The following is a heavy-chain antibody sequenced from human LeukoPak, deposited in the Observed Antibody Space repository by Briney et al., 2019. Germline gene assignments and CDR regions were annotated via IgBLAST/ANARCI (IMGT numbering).Heavy chain of an antibody. CDR1: GFTFTNYA. D-gene: IGHD5-12*01. Sequence: PGGSLRLSCAASGFTFTNYAMAWVRQAPGKGLEWVSGISTSGNSLYYADSVKGRLTASRDNPKNTVYLQINSLRDDDTAIYFCARESGYSPALDFWGQGTTVTVSS. V-gene: IGHV3-23*01. CDR2: ISTSGNSL. CDR3: ARESGYSPALDF. J-gene: IGHJ6*02.